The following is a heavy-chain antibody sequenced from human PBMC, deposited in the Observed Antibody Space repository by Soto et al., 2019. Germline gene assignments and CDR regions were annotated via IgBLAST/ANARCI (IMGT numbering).Heavy chain of an antibody. CDR3: AIASVITHGDLA. CDR1: GGSISSDAYL. CDR2: IYYSVKT. J-gene: IGHJ3*01. V-gene: IGHV4-31*03. Sequence: QVHRQESGPGLVKPSSTLSLTSSVSGGSISSDAYLWSWVRQHPGKGLEWIGYIYYSVKTYFHPSLRSRRAISMNTSTNQFSMTLTSITAADTAVYYCAIASVITHGDLAWRQGTLVNVSS. D-gene: IGHD4-17*01.